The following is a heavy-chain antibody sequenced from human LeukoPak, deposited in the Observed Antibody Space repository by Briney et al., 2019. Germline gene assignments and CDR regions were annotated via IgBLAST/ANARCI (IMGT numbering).Heavy chain of an antibody. J-gene: IGHJ4*02. D-gene: IGHD3-3*01. CDR3: ARLRITIFGVALIFDY. V-gene: IGHV1-18*01. CDR1: GYTFTSYG. CDR2: ISAYNGNT. Sequence: ASVKVSCKASGYTFTSYGISWVRQAPGQGLEWMGWISAYNGNTNYAQKLQGRVTMTTDTSTSTAYMELRSLRSGDTAVYYCARLRITIFGVALIFDYWGQGTLVTVSS.